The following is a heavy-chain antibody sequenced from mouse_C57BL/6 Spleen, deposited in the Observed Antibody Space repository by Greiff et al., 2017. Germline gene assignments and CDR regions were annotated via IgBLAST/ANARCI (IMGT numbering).Heavy chain of an antibody. CDR1: GYTFTEYT. CDR2: FYPGSGST. CDR3: ASHAHYSPESWFAY. D-gene: IGHD2-12*01. J-gene: IGHJ3*01. Sequence: QVQLQQPGAELVKPGASVKLSCKASGYTFTEYTIHWVKQRPGQGLEWIGWFYPGSGSTKYNEKFKDKATLTADKSSSTVYMELSRLTSEDSAVYDCASHAHYSPESWFAYWGQGTLVTVSA. V-gene: IGHV1-62-2*01.